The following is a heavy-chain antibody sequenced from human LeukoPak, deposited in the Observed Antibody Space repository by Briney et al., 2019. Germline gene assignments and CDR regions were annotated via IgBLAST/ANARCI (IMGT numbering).Heavy chain of an antibody. Sequence: ASVKVSCKASGYTFTSYSFSWVRQAPGQGLEWMGWISAYNGNTNYAQKFQGRVTMTTDTSTSTAYMELRSLRSDDTAVYYCAREVWDYDILTGYFDYWGQGTLVTVSS. D-gene: IGHD3-9*01. V-gene: IGHV1-18*04. CDR2: ISAYNGNT. CDR1: GYTFTSYS. J-gene: IGHJ4*02. CDR3: AREVWDYDILTGYFDY.